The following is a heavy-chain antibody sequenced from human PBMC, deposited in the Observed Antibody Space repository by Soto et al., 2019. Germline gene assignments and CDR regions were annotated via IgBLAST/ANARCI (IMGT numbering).Heavy chain of an antibody. CDR1: GVTLSSYE. J-gene: IGHJ4*02. CDR2: INKNGGTV. CDR3: ARFGTSYDTSGFIY. D-gene: IGHD3-22*01. V-gene: IGHV3-48*03. Sequence: GGSLRLSCAVFGVTLSSYEMNWVRQAPGKGLEWVSYINKNGGTVSYADSVKGRFTISRDNAENSLHLQMNSLGVEDTAVYYCARFGTSYDTSGFIYWGQGTPVTVSS.